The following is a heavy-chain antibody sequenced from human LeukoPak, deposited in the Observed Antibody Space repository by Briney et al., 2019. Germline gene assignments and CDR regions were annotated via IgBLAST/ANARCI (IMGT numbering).Heavy chain of an antibody. CDR2: FCGSSGYI. CDR3: ARDYEGDL. V-gene: IGHV3-21*01. CDR1: GYPFSIYM. Sequence: PGGSLRLSCVAAGYPFSIYMMNWVRQAPGKGLGWVSSFCGSSGYIYYADSVKGGFTISRDKAMNSLYMQMGRLRGDDTAVYYCARDYEGDLWGQGTLVTVST. D-gene: IGHD3-22*01. J-gene: IGHJ5*02.